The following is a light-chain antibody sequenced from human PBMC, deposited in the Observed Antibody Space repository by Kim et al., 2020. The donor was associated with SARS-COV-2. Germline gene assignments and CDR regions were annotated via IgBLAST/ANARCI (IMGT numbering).Light chain of an antibody. CDR3: QQRGNWPPT. J-gene: IGKJ1*01. Sequence: EMVLTQSPATLSLSPGERATLSCRASQSVSSYLAWYQQKPGQAPRLLIYDASNRATGIPARFGGSGSGTDFTLTISSLEPEDFAVYYCQQRGNWPPTFGQGTKVDIK. V-gene: IGKV3-11*01. CDR1: QSVSSY. CDR2: DAS.